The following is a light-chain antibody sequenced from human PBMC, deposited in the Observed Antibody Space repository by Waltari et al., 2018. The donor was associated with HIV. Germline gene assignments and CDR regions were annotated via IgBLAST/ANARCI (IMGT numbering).Light chain of an antibody. Sequence: QSALTQPASVSGSPGQSITISCTGTGNDVGGYNFVSWYQQHPGQAPRLILYDVTKRPSGISDRFSGSKAGNTASLTISGLQAGDEADYYCSSYASITTYIFGTGTMVTVL. CDR1: GNDVGGYNF. V-gene: IGLV2-14*03. CDR2: DVT. CDR3: SSYASITTYI. J-gene: IGLJ1*01.